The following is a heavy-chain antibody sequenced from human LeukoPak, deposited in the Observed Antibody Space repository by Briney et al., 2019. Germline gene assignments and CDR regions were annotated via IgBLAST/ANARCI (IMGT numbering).Heavy chain of an antibody. D-gene: IGHD3-3*01. CDR1: GGTFSSYA. Sequence: GASVKVSRKASGGTFSSYAISWVRQAPGQGLEWMGGIIPIFGTANYAQKFQGRVTITADESTSTAHMELSSLRSEDTAVYYCARDGKITIFGVVINNWFDPWGQGTLVTVSS. V-gene: IGHV1-69*13. CDR3: ARDGKITIFGVVINNWFDP. J-gene: IGHJ5*02. CDR2: IIPIFGTA.